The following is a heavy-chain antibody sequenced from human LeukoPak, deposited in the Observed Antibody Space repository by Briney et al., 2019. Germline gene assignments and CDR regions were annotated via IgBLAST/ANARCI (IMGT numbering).Heavy chain of an antibody. J-gene: IGHJ3*02. CDR2: IYPGDSDT. CDR1: GSRFTSYW. CDR3: ARGTYYYDSSGYYEHDAFDI. D-gene: IGHD3-22*01. Sequence: GAALKISCHGSGSRFTSYWIGWVRPMPGKGLEWMGIIYPGDSDTRYSPSFQGQVTISADKSISTAYLQWSSLNASDTALYYCARGTYYYDSSGYYEHDAFDIWGQGTMVTVSS. V-gene: IGHV5-51*01.